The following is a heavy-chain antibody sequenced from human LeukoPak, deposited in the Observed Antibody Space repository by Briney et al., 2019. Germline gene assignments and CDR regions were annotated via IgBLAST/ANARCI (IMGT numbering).Heavy chain of an antibody. CDR1: GFIFSNCG. J-gene: IGHJ4*02. CDR3: AKGGSGTHDIVDQ. V-gene: IGHV3-30*02. Sequence: GGSLRLSCAASGFIFSNCGMHWVRQTPGKGLEWVAFIRFDRSDKYYIESVKGRFTISRDNSQNTVYLQMNSLRPEDTALYYCAKGGSGTHDIVDQWGQGTLVTVS. D-gene: IGHD3-10*01. CDR2: IRFDRSDK.